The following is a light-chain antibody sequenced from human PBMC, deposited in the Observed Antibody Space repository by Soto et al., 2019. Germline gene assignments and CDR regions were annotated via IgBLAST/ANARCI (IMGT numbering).Light chain of an antibody. CDR3: QQSYNTPYT. V-gene: IGKV1-39*01. J-gene: IGKJ2*01. CDR1: QSITSY. Sequence: DIQMTQSPSSLSASVGDRVTITCRASQSITSYLNWYQQKPGKAPKPLIYAASSLQSGVPSRFSGSGSGTDFTLTISSLQPEDFATYYCQQSYNTPYTFGQGTNLEIK. CDR2: AAS.